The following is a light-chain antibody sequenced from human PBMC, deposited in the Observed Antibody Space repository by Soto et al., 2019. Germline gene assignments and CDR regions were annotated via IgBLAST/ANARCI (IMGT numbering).Light chain of an antibody. CDR2: GAS. J-gene: IGKJ1*01. V-gene: IGKV3-20*01. Sequence: EIMLTQSPGTLSLSPGEGATLSCRASQSVISRYLAWYQQKPGQAPRLLIYGASSRATGIPDRFSGSGSGTDFSLTISRLEPEDFAVYYCQQYASSPGTFGQGTKVEI. CDR1: QSVISRY. CDR3: QQYASSPGT.